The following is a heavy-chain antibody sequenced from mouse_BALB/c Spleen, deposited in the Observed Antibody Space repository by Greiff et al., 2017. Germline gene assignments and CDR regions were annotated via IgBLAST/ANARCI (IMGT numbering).Heavy chain of an antibody. CDR3: AGYEYNYAMDY. CDR1: GFTFSSYG. J-gene: IGHJ4*01. V-gene: IGHV5-6*01. Sequence: EVKLVESGGDLVKPGGSLKLSCAASGFTFSSYGMSWVRQTPDKRLEWVATISSGGSTYYPDSVKGRFTISRDNAKNTLYLQMSSLKSEDTAVYYCAGYEYNYAMDYWGQGTSVTVSS. CDR2: ISSGGST. D-gene: IGHD2-4*01.